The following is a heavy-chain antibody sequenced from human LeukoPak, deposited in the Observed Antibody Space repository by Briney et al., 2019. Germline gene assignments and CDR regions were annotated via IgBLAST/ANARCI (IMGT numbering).Heavy chain of an antibody. CDR2: IKQDASEK. CDR1: RFTFSDYW. CDR3: TRGYMDV. Sequence: PGGSLRLSCAASRFTFSDYWMSWVRQSPEKGLEWVANIKQDASEKYYGASVKGRFTIARDNGKNSLYLQMNSLRAEDTAVYYCTRGYMDVWGKGTTVTVSS. V-gene: IGHV3-7*01. J-gene: IGHJ6*03.